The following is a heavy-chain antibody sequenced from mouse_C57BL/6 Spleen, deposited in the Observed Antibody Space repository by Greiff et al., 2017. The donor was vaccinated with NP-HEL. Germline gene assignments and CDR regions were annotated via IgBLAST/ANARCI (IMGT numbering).Heavy chain of an antibody. J-gene: IGHJ3*01. D-gene: IGHD2-4*01. CDR2: IRNKANGYTT. CDR1: GFTFTDYY. Sequence: EVKLMESGGGLVQPGGSLSLSCAASGFTFTDYYMSWVRQPPGKALEWLGFIRNKANGYTTEYSASVKGRFTISRDNSQSILYLQMNALRADDSATYYCARYDDYWFAYWGQGTLVTVSA. CDR3: ARYDDYWFAY. V-gene: IGHV7-3*01.